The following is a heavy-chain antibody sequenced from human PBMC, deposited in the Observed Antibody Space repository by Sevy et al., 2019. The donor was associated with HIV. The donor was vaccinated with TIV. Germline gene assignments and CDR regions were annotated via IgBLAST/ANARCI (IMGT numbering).Heavy chain of an antibody. J-gene: IGHJ3*02. V-gene: IGHV3-53*01. CDR1: GFTVSSNY. Sequence: GGSLRLSCAASGFTVSSNYMSWVRQAPGKGLEWVSVIYSDGSTYYADSVKGRFTISRDNSKNTLYLQMNSLRAEDTAVYYCARLSVYYYDSSGYYTTGHAFDIWGQGTMVTVSS. D-gene: IGHD3-22*01. CDR2: IYSDGST. CDR3: ARLSVYYYDSSGYYTTGHAFDI.